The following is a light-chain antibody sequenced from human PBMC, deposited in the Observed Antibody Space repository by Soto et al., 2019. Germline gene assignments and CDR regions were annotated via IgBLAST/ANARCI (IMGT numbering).Light chain of an antibody. CDR3: SSKVGNDNWV. J-gene: IGLJ1*01. CDR2: EVS. CDR1: SSDVGGYDS. Sequence: QSALTQPPSASGSPGQSVTISCTGTSSDVGGYDSVSWYQQHPGKAPKLMIHEVSLRPSGVPDRFSGSKSGNTASLTVSGLQAEDEADYYCSSKVGNDNWVFGTGTKVTVL. V-gene: IGLV2-8*01.